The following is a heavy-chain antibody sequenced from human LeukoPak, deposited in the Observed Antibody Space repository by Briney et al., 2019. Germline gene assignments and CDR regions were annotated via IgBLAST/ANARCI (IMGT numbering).Heavy chain of an antibody. D-gene: IGHD2-15*01. J-gene: IGHJ4*02. Sequence: GRSLRLSCAASGFTFSSYTMHWVRQAPGKGLEWVAVISYDGSNKNYTDSVKGRFTIPRDNSNNTLYLQMNSLKAEDTAVYYCHSTVALAASFDYWGQGTLVTVSS. CDR2: ISYDGSNK. CDR3: HSTVALAASFDY. CDR1: GFTFSSYT. V-gene: IGHV3-30*04.